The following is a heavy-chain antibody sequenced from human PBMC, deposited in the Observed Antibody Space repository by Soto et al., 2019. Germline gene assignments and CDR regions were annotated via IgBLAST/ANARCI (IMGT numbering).Heavy chain of an antibody. CDR2: INAGNGNT. D-gene: IGHD3-10*01. J-gene: IGHJ4*02. Sequence: QVQLVQSGAEEKKPGASVKVSCKASGYTFTSYAMHWVRQAPGQRLEWMGWINAGNGNTKYSQKFQGRVTITRDTAASTAYMELSSLRSEDTAVYYCARANHRLWFPLDYWGQGTLVTVSS. CDR1: GYTFTSYA. V-gene: IGHV1-3*05. CDR3: ARANHRLWFPLDY.